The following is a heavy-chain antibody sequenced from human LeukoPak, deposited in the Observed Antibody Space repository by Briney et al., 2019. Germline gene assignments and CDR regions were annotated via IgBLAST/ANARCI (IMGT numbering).Heavy chain of an antibody. CDR2: INPNSGAT. CDR3: VPSGTYYYFDY. V-gene: IGHV1-2*02. CDR1: GYTFTSYY. Sequence: ASVKVSCKASGYTFTSYYMHWVRLAPGQGLEWMGWINPNSGATNYAQKFQGRVTMTRDTSISTAYMELSWLRSDDTAVYYCVPSGTYYYFDYWGQGTLVTVSS. J-gene: IGHJ4*02. D-gene: IGHD1-26*01.